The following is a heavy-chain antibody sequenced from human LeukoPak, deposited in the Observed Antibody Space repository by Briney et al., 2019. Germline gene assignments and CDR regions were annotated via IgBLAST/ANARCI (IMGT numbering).Heavy chain of an antibody. J-gene: IGHJ4*02. CDR3: ARRRFLGSGGLRASFDY. CDR1: GDSVSSNSAA. V-gene: IGHV6-1*01. CDR2: TYYRSKWYN. D-gene: IGHD2-15*01. Sequence: SQTLSLTCAISGDSVSSNSAAWNWIRQSPSRGLEWLGRTYYRSKWYNDYAVSVKSRITINPDTSKNQFSLQLSSVTAADTAVYYCARRRFLGSGGLRASFDYWGQGTLVTVSS.